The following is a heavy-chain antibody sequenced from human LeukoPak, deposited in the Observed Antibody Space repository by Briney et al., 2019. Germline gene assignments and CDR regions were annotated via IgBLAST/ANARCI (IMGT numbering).Heavy chain of an antibody. V-gene: IGHV4-34*01. D-gene: IGHD5-18*01. CDR2: INHSGST. CDR1: GGSFSGYY. CDR3: ARLAAVGYSYYFDY. Sequence: SETLSLTCAVYGGSFSGYYWSWIRQPPGKGLEWIGEINHSGSTNYNPSLKSRVTISVDTSKNQFSLKLSSVTAADTAVYYCARLAAVGYSYYFDYWGQGTLVTVSS. J-gene: IGHJ4*02.